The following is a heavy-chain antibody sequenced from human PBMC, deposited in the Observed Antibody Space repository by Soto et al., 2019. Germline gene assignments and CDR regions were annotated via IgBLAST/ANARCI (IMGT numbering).Heavy chain of an antibody. CDR3: ARTWDTAMAYFDY. V-gene: IGHV5-51*03. D-gene: IGHD5-18*01. CDR1: GYNFISYW. CDR2: IYPGDSDT. Sequence: EVQLVQAGAEVKKPGESLKISCKVSGYNFISYWIAWVRQMPGKGLEWMGIIYPGDSDTTYNPSFQGQVTISADKSIHTAYLQWSSLTASDTAMYYCARTWDTAMAYFDYWGQETLVTVSS. J-gene: IGHJ4*02.